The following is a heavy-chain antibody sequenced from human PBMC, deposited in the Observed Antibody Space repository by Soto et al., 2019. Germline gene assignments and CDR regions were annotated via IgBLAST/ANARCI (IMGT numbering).Heavy chain of an antibody. Sequence: GGSLRLSCAASGFTFSSYAMSWVRQAPGKGLEWVSAISGSGGSTYYADSVKGRFTISRDNSKNTLYLQMNSLRAEDTAVAHCPNDSLRYYDFWSGYQPPLSYGIDVWGQGTTVTVSS. V-gene: IGHV3-23*01. J-gene: IGHJ6*02. D-gene: IGHD3-3*01. CDR2: ISGSGGST. CDR1: GFTFSSYA. CDR3: PNDSLRYYDFWSGYQPPLSYGIDV.